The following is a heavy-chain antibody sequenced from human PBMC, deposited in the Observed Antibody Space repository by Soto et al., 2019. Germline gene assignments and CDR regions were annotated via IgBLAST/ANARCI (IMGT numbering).Heavy chain of an antibody. Sequence: SETLSLTCTVSGCSISSYYWSWIRQPPGKGLEWIGYIYYSGSTNYNPSLKSRVTISVDTSKNQFSLKLSSVTAADTAVYYCARAVAGFNFDYWGQGTLVTVS. CDR1: GCSISSYY. D-gene: IGHD6-19*01. CDR2: IYYSGST. CDR3: ARAVAGFNFDY. V-gene: IGHV4-59*01. J-gene: IGHJ4*02.